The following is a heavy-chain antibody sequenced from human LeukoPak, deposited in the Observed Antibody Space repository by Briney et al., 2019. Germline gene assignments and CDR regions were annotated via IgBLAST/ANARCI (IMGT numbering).Heavy chain of an antibody. J-gene: IGHJ2*01. D-gene: IGHD6-13*01. CDR3: ARLSSSWYQDWYFDL. CDR2: IYYSGST. CDR1: GGSISSSSYY. Sequence: PSETLSLTCTVSGGSISSSSYYWGWIRQPPGKGLEWIGSIYYSGSTYYNPSLKSRVTISVDTSKNQFSLKLSSVTAADTAVYYCARLSSSWYQDWYFDLWGRGTLVTVSS. V-gene: IGHV4-39*07.